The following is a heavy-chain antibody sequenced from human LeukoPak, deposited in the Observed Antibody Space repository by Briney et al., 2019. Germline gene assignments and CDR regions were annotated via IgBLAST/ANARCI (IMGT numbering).Heavy chain of an antibody. CDR2: IKEDGSER. CDR1: AFIFSGHW. V-gene: IGHV3-7*01. D-gene: IGHD3-10*01. Sequence: GGSLRLSCEGSAFIFSGHWMNWVRQTPGMGLEWVASIKEDGSERQYVDSVKGRFSISRDNTKGSLILQLNSLRPEDTAIYYCVRGVHGSGVYTDHWGQGTLVTVSS. CDR3: VRGVHGSGVYTDH. J-gene: IGHJ4*02.